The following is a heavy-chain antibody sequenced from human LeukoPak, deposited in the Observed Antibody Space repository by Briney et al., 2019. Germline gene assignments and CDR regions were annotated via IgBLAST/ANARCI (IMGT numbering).Heavy chain of an antibody. D-gene: IGHD2-2*01. CDR1: GFTLSSYA. J-gene: IGHJ6*03. V-gene: IGHV3-23*01. CDR3: AKSTSWYDYYYMDV. CDR2: ISGSGGST. Sequence: GGSLRLSCAASGFTLSSYAMSWVRQAPGKGLEWVSAISGSGGSTYYADSVKGRFTISRDNSKNTLYLQMNSLRAEDTAVYYCAKSTSWYDYYYMDVWGKGTTVTVSS.